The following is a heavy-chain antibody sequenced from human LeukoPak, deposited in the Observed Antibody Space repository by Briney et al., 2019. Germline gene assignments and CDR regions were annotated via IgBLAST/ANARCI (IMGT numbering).Heavy chain of an antibody. D-gene: IGHD6-13*01. J-gene: IGHJ4*02. CDR3: AADPGESWPYYFDY. CDR1: GFTFTSSA. V-gene: IGHV1-58*01. CDR2: IVVGSGNT. Sequence: SLKVSCKASGFTFTSSAVQWVRQARGQRLEWMGRIVVGSGNTNYAQKFQERVTITRDMSTSTAYMELSSLRSEDTAVYYCAADPGESWPYYFDYWGQGTLVTVSS.